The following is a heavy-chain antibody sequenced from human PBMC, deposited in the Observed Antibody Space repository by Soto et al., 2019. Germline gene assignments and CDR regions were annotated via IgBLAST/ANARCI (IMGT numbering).Heavy chain of an antibody. D-gene: IGHD2-15*01. V-gene: IGHV4-31*03. CDR2: VLYSGST. Sequence: QVQLQESGPGLVKPSQTLSLTCTVSGGSINSGGYYWNWIRQPPGKGLEWIGSVLYSGSTYYNPSLKRRVTISVGPSKKQFSLEVNSVTAADTAVYYCARDGRLDCSGGSCYSWFDPWGQGTLVTVSS. J-gene: IGHJ5*02. CDR3: ARDGRLDCSGGSCYSWFDP. CDR1: GGSINSGGYY.